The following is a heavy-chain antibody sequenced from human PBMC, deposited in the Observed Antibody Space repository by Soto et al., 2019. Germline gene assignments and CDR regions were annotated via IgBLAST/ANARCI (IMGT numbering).Heavy chain of an antibody. J-gene: IGHJ6*02. CDR2: IIPIFGTA. V-gene: IGHV1-69*13. CDR1: GYTFTSYG. Sequence: GASVKVYCKASGYTFTSYGFAWVRQAPGQGLEWMGGIIPIFGTANYAQKFQGRVTITADESTSTAYMELRSLRSDDTAVYYCARDHGITIFGVVKVYYYYGMDVWGQGTTVTVSS. CDR3: ARDHGITIFGVVKVYYYYGMDV. D-gene: IGHD3-3*01.